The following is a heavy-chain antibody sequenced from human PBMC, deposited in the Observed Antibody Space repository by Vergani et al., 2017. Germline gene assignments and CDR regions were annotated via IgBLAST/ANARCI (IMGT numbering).Heavy chain of an antibody. CDR1: GYTFTSYA. CDR3: ARGRIAVAGGYFQH. Sequence: QVQLVQSGAEVKKPGASVKVSCKASGYTFTSYAMHWVRQAPGQRLEWIGWINAGNGNTKYSQKFQGRVTITRDTSASTAYMELSSLRSEDTAVYYCARGRIAVAGGYFQHWGQGTLVTVSS. D-gene: IGHD6-19*01. J-gene: IGHJ1*01. CDR2: INAGNGNT. V-gene: IGHV1-3*01.